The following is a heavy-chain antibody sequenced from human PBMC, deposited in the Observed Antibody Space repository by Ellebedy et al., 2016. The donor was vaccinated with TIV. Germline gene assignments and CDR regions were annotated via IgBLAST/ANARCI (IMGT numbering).Heavy chain of an antibody. D-gene: IGHD3-10*01. V-gene: IGHV1-69*04. CDR1: GGTFSSYA. CDR2: IIPILGIA. Sequence: ASVKVSCKASGGTFSSYAISWVRQAPGQGLEWMGRIIPILGIANYAQKFQGRVTITADKSTSTAYMELSSLRSEDTAVYYCARDYYGSGQKGFDPWGQGTLVTVSS. J-gene: IGHJ5*02. CDR3: ARDYYGSGQKGFDP.